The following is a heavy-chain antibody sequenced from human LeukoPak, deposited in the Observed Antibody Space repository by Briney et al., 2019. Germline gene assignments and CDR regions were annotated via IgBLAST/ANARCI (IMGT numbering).Heavy chain of an antibody. D-gene: IGHD6-13*01. Sequence: GGSDELPCAASGFTFRNYGMHWVRQAPGKGLEWVAVIWYDGSNKYYADSVKGLFTISRDNSENTLYLQMNSLRAEDTAVYYCARDYTNSWQPGFDPWGQGTLVTVSS. CDR2: IWYDGSNK. J-gene: IGHJ5*02. V-gene: IGHV3-33*08. CDR1: GFTFRNYG. CDR3: ARDYTNSWQPGFDP.